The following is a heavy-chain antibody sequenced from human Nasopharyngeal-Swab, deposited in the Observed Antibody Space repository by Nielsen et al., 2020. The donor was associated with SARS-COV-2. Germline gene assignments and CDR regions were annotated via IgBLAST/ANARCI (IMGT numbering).Heavy chain of an antibody. CDR2: INSDGSST. D-gene: IGHD2-15*01. V-gene: IGHV3-74*01. J-gene: IGHJ5*02. Sequence: GESLKISCAASGFTFSSYWMHWVRQAPGKGLVWVSRINSDGSSTSYADSVKGRFTISRDNAKNTLYLQMNSLRAEDTAVYYCARDPIEVVVAATGWFDPWGQGTLVTVSS. CDR3: ARDPIEVVVAATGWFDP. CDR1: GFTFSSYW.